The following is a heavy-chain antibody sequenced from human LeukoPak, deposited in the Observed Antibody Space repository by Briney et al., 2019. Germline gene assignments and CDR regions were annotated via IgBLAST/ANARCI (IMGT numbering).Heavy chain of an antibody. CDR1: GISFSSNW. D-gene: IGHD6-19*01. Sequence: GGSLRLSCAASGISFSSNWMHWVRQTPGKGLVWVSRINSGGTGTSYADSVEGRFTISRDNAKNTLFLQMNSLRGEDTAVYYCATSLGPLAESWGQGILVTVSS. V-gene: IGHV3-74*01. CDR3: ATSLGPLAES. J-gene: IGHJ5*02. CDR2: INSGGTGT.